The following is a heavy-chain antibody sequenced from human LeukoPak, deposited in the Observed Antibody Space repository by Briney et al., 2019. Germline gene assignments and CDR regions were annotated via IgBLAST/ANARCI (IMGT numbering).Heavy chain of an antibody. CDR3: ARLPTPYYYGSGSFY. V-gene: IGHV3-48*01. CDR2: VSVSGTTT. Sequence: GGSLRISCAASGFTFSDHNMNWVRQAPGKGLEWVSTVSVSGTTTFYADSVKGRFTISRDNSKNSLYLQMNSLRAEDTAVYYCARLPTPYYYGSGSFYWGQGTLVTVSS. CDR1: GFTFSDHN. D-gene: IGHD3-10*01. J-gene: IGHJ4*02.